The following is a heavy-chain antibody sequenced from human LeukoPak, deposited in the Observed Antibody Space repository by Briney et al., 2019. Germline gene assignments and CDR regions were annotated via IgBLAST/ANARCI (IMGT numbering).Heavy chain of an antibody. V-gene: IGHV3-49*04. CDR2: IRRKGYGGTT. Sequence: PGRSLRLSCTASRFTFGDYSLSWVRQAPEKGLEWVGFIRRKGYGGTTEYAPSVKGRFIISRGDSKSTAYLQMNSLKTEDTAVYYCTRDHDFWSGPFDVWGKGTTVTVSS. J-gene: IGHJ6*04. CDR1: RFTFGDYS. CDR3: TRDHDFWSGPFDV. D-gene: IGHD3-3*01.